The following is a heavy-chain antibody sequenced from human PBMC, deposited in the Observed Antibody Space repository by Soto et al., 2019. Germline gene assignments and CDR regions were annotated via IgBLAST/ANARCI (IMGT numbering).Heavy chain of an antibody. CDR2: IHPGDSET. CDR3: ARQRITRVRGVSSSGLDV. J-gene: IGHJ6*02. V-gene: IGHV5-51*01. D-gene: IGHD3-10*01. Sequence: PGESLKISCKGSGYSFTSYYIAWVRQMPGKGLGWMGIIHPGDSETRYSPSFQGHVIISADKSISSAYLQWSSLEAADTAMYYCARQRITRVRGVSSSGLDVWGQGTTVTVSS. CDR1: GYSFTSYY.